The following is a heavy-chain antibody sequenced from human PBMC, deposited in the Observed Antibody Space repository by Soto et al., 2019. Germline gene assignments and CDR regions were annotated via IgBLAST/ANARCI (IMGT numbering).Heavy chain of an antibody. V-gene: IGHV1-3*01. CDR3: ARAQWLVRAFDI. Sequence: ASVKVSCKASGGTFSSYAISWVRQAPGQRLEWMGWINAGNGNTKYSQKFQGRVTITRDTSASTAYMELSSLRSEDTAVYYCARAQWLVRAFDIWGQGTMVTVSS. J-gene: IGHJ3*02. D-gene: IGHD6-19*01. CDR2: INAGNGNT. CDR1: GGTFSSYA.